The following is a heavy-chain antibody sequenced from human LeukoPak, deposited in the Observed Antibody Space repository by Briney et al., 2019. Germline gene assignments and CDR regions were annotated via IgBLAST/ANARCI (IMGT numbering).Heavy chain of an antibody. CDR2: ISAYNGNT. CDR1: GYTFTNYA. CDR3: ARTSAYGSSWHSY. V-gene: IGHV1-18*01. Sequence: ASVKVSCKASGYTFTNYAISWVRQAPGQGLEWMGWISAYNGNTNGAQSFQGRVTLTTDTSTNTAYMELRSLRSDDTAVYYCARTSAYGSSWHSYWGQGTPVTVSS. D-gene: IGHD6-13*01. J-gene: IGHJ4*02.